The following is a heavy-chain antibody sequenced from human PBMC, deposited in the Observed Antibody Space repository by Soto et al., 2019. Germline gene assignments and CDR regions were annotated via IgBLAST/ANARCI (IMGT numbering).Heavy chain of an antibody. CDR2: IYYSGST. Sequence: SETLSLTCTVSGGSISSYYWSWIRQPPGKGLEWIGYIYYSGSTNYNPSLKSRVTISVDTSKNQFSLKLSSVTAADTAVYYCARVRRRDGYIFDYWGQGTLVTV. CDR1: GGSISSYY. J-gene: IGHJ4*02. V-gene: IGHV4-59*01. CDR3: ARVRRRDGYIFDY. D-gene: IGHD5-12*01.